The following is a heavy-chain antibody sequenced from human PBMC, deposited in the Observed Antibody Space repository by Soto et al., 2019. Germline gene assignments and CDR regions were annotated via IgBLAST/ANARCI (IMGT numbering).Heavy chain of an antibody. J-gene: IGHJ4*02. Sequence: SETLSLTCTVSGGSISSYYWSWIRQPPGKGLEWIGYIYYSGCTNYNPSLKSRVTISVDTSKNQFSLKLSSVTAADTAVYYCGRGSMDGDYYFDYWGQGTLVTVS. CDR1: GGSISSYY. D-gene: IGHD4-17*01. CDR3: GRGSMDGDYYFDY. CDR2: IYYSGCT. V-gene: IGHV4-59*01.